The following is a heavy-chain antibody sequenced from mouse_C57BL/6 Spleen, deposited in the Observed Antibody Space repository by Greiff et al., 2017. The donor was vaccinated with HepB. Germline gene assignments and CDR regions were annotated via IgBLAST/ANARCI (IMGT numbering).Heavy chain of an antibody. CDR3: ARDRWLRRQDAMDY. Sequence: EVKLMESGGGLVKPGGSLKLSCAASGFTFSSYAMSWVRQTPEKRLEWVATISDGGSYTYYPDNVKGRFTISRDNAKNNLYLQMSHLKSEDTAMYYCARDRWLRRQDAMDYWGQGTSVTVSS. CDR1: GFTFSSYA. V-gene: IGHV5-4*01. J-gene: IGHJ4*01. CDR2: ISDGGSYT. D-gene: IGHD2-2*01.